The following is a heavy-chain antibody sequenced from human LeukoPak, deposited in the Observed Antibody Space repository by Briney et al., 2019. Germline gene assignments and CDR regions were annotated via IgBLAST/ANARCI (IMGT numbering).Heavy chain of an antibody. Sequence: ASVKVSCKASGYTFTRYYMHGVRQAPGQGLEWMGRINPNSGGTNYAQKFQGRVTMTRDTSISTAYMELSRLRSDDTAVYYCARVWGITMVRGVIAPVYFDYWGQGTLVTVSS. CDR1: GYTFTRYY. CDR3: ARVWGITMVRGVIAPVYFDY. CDR2: INPNSGGT. J-gene: IGHJ4*02. V-gene: IGHV1-2*06. D-gene: IGHD3-10*01.